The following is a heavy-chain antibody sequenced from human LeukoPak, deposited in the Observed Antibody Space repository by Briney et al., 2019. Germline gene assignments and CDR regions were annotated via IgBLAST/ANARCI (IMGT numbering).Heavy chain of an antibody. J-gene: IGHJ5*02. CDR3: ARDRGECSSTSCAPNWFDP. CDR1: GYTFTSYA. D-gene: IGHD2-2*01. Sequence: ASVKVSFTASGYTFTSYAMHWVRQAPGQRLEWMGWINAGNGNTKYSQKFQGRVTITRDTSASTAYMELSSLRSEDTAVYYCARDRGECSSTSCAPNWFDPWGQGTLVTVSS. V-gene: IGHV1-3*01. CDR2: INAGNGNT.